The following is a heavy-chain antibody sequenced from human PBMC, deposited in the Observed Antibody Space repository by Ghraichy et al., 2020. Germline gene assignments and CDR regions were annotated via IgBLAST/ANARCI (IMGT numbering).Heavy chain of an antibody. Sequence: GESLNISCAATGFTFSLHSMNWVRQAPGKGLEWVSSISTYSSYIYYAASVKGRFTISRDNAKRSLYLLMNSLRAEDTAMYYCARQDYNGGTGYSPEAFDIWGHGTMVSVAS. CDR1: GFTFSLHS. CDR3: ARQDYNGGTGYSPEAFDI. V-gene: IGHV3-21*01. D-gene: IGHD3-9*01. J-gene: IGHJ3*02. CDR2: ISTYSSYI.